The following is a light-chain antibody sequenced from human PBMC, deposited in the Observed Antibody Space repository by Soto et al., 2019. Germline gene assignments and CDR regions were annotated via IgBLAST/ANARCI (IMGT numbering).Light chain of an antibody. J-gene: IGKJ1*01. Sequence: EIVMTQSPVTLSVSPGERATLSCRASQSVGGDLAWYQQKPGQAPRLLIYRASTRATGIPARFSGSGSGTEFTLTISSLQSEDFAIYYCQQFSNWPPLTFGQGTKVE. CDR1: QSVGGD. CDR2: RAS. V-gene: IGKV3-15*01. CDR3: QQFSNWPPLT.